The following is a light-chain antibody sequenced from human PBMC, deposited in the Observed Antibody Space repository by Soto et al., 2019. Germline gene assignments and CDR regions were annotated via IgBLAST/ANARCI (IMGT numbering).Light chain of an antibody. J-gene: IGLJ1*01. Sequence: QSALTQPPSASGSPGQSVTISCTGTSSDVGGYNYVSWYQQHPGKAPKLMIYEVTRRPSGGPDRFSGSKSGNTASLTVSGLQAEDEADYYCSSYAGSNNPYVFGTGTKLTVL. CDR2: EVT. V-gene: IGLV2-8*01. CDR3: SSYAGSNNPYV. CDR1: SSDVGGYNY.